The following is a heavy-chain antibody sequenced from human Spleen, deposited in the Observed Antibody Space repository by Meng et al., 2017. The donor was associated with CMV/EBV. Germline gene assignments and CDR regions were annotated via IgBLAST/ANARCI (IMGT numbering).Heavy chain of an antibody. D-gene: IGHD2-2*01. Sequence: GESLKISCAASGFTFRNYWMHWVRQAPGKGLVWVSRINSDGSSTSYADSVKGRFTISRDNAKNTLYLQMNSLRAEDTAVYYCARDRAIVVVPAAILEVNYYYYGMDVWGQGTTVTVSS. J-gene: IGHJ6*02. V-gene: IGHV3-74*01. CDR2: INSDGSST. CDR1: GFTFRNYW. CDR3: ARDRAIVVVPAAILEVNYYYYGMDV.